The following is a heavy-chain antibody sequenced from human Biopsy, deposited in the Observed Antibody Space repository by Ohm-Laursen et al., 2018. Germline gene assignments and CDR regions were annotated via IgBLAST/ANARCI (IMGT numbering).Heavy chain of an antibody. Sequence: GSLVKVSCKAPGGTFSNYGVNWVRQAPGQGLEWLGGIIPILGTGNYAQKFQDRVTVAADTSTSTATMELRSLRSDDTAVYYCATKLTGYFHHWGRGTLVIVSS. D-gene: IGHD3-9*01. CDR3: ATKLTGYFHH. CDR1: GGTFSNYG. J-gene: IGHJ1*01. V-gene: IGHV1-69*06. CDR2: IIPILGTG.